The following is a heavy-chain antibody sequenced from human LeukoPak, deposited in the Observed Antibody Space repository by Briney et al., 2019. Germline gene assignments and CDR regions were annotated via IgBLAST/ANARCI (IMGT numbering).Heavy chain of an antibody. CDR1: GFTFLDYA. D-gene: IGHD5-18*01. V-gene: IGHV3-49*04. CDR3: TRGPDLDTVLGRSLMFTVLFDV. J-gene: IGHJ4*02. CDR2: IRSKAFGGTT. Sequence: GGSLRHSCTGSGFTFLDYAIRWVRQAPGKGLEWVGLIRSKAFGGTTEYAASVKGRFTISRDESKSIAYLQMNSMKTEDTAVYYCTRGPDLDTVLGRSLMFTVLFDVCGQGWLVTVSS.